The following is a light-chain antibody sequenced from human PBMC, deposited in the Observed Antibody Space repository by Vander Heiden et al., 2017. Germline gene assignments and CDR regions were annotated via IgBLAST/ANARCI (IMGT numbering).Light chain of an antibody. V-gene: IGKV4-1*01. J-gene: IGKJ4*01. CDR1: QSVLYSVNNKNY. Sequence: IIMTPPPASLAVSLVERANINGKSSQSVLYSVNNKNYFAWYQQKPGQPPKLLIYWASTREAGVHDRFSGSGSGTDFTLTISSLQAEDVAIYYCQQDDTTPLTFGGGTKVEIK. CDR3: QQDDTTPLT. CDR2: WAS.